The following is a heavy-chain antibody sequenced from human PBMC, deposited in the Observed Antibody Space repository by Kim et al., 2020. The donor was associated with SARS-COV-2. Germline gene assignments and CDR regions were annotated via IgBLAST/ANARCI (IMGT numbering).Heavy chain of an antibody. V-gene: IGHV4-59*01. D-gene: IGHD3-3*01. Sequence: RATISVDTSKNQFSLKLSSVTAADTAVYYCARSKRITIFGVVIIPGAFDIWGQGTMVTVSS. J-gene: IGHJ3*02. CDR3: ARSKRITIFGVVIIPGAFDI.